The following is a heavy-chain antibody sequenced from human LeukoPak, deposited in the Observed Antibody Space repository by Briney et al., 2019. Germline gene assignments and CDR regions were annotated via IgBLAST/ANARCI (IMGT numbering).Heavy chain of an antibody. Sequence: GGSLRLSCATSGFSFTSYAFHWVRQAPGKGLEWVAAMLYDGTDSFYAGSVKDRFTISRDISRNILYLHMNSLRVEDTAVYYCARGQHFRLYDSSDYYPYWGRGTLVTVSS. J-gene: IGHJ4*02. CDR3: ARGQHFRLYDSSDYYPY. CDR2: MLYDGTDS. D-gene: IGHD3-22*01. V-gene: IGHV3-30*04. CDR1: GFSFTSYA.